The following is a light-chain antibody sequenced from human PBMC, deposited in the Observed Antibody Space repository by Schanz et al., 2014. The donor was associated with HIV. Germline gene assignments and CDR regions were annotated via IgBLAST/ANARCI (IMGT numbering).Light chain of an antibody. V-gene: IGKV3-20*01. CDR1: QSVSNS. CDR2: AAS. J-gene: IGKJ1*01. CDR3: QQYGSSPPT. Sequence: EIVLTQSPGTLSLSPGERATLSCRASQSVSNSLAWYQQKPGQTPRLLIYAASTRATGIPVRFSGTGSGTDFTLTITRLEPEDFAVYYCQQYGSSPPTFGQGTTVEIK.